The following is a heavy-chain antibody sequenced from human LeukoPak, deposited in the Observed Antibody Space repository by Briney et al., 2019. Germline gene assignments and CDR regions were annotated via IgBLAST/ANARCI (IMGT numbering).Heavy chain of an antibody. CDR2: IRYDGSNK. Sequence: GGSLRLSCAASGFTFSSYGMHWVRQAPGKGLEWVAFIRYDGSNKYYADSVKGRFTISRDNSKNSLFLQMDSPRADDTAVYYCARGEVATTYYYGMDVWGQGTTVTVSS. CDR3: ARGEVATTYYYGMDV. CDR1: GFTFSSYG. V-gene: IGHV3-30*02. D-gene: IGHD5-12*01. J-gene: IGHJ6*02.